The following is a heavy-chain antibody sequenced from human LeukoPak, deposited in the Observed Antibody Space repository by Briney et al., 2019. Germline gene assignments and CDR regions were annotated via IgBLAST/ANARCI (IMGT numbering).Heavy chain of an antibody. Sequence: GGSLRLSCAASGFTFSSYAMSWVRQAPGKGLEWVSAISGSGGSTYYADSVKGRFTISRDNSKNTLYLQMNSLRAEDTAVYYRAKASYVDTAMVSYYYYYGMDVWGQGTTVTVSS. CDR1: GFTFSSYA. D-gene: IGHD5-18*01. CDR3: AKASYVDTAMVSYYYYYGMDV. CDR2: ISGSGGST. J-gene: IGHJ6*02. V-gene: IGHV3-23*01.